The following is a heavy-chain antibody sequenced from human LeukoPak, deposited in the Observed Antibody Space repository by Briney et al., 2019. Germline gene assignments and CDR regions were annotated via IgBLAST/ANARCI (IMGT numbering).Heavy chain of an antibody. Sequence: SVKLSCKASGGTFRTYAISWVRQTPGQGLEWMGRLIPVFGAATYARKFQSRVTITTDKSADTVYMEMSSLTSEDTAVYYCARDLTTEQPNWLDPWGQGTLVTVSS. J-gene: IGHJ5*02. CDR2: LIPVFGAA. CDR3: ARDLTTEQPNWLDP. V-gene: IGHV1-69*05. D-gene: IGHD4-17*01. CDR1: GGTFRTYA.